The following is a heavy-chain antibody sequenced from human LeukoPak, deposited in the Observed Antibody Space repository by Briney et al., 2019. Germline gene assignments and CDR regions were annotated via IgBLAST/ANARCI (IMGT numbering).Heavy chain of an antibody. V-gene: IGHV3-33*06. CDR3: AKDLVVYSSSSGYFDY. Sequence: GGSLRLSCAASGFTFSSYGMHWVRQAPGKGLEWVAVIWYDGSNKYYADSVKGRFTISRDNSKNTLYLRMNSLRAEDTAVYYCAKDLVVYSSSSGYFDYWGQGTLVTVSS. D-gene: IGHD6-6*01. J-gene: IGHJ4*02. CDR1: GFTFSSYG. CDR2: IWYDGSNK.